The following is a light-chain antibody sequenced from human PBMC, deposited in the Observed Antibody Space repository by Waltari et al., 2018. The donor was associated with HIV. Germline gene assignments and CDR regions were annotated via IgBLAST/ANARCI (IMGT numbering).Light chain of an antibody. J-gene: IGLJ3*02. V-gene: IGLV1-47*01. CDR2: KDN. CDR1: SSNIERNY. CDR3: AVWDESLDGWL. Sequence: QSELTQSPSASGTPGQRITISCSGSSSNIERNYVYWYKQFPGATPKVLIYKDNERPSGVPDQISGSKSGTSASLLISGLRSDDEADYYCAVWDESLDGWLFGGGTKLTVL.